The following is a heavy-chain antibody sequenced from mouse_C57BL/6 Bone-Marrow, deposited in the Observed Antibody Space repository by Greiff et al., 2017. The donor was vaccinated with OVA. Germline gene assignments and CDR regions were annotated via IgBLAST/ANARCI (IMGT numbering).Heavy chain of an antibody. CDR3: ARLGWGVGMDY. CDR1: GFTFSSYG. Sequence: DVQLVESGGDLVKPGGSLKLSCAASGFTFSSYGMSWVRQTPDKRLEWVATISSGGSYTYYHDSVKGPSTIYSNNAKNTLYLQMSSLKSENTAMYYCARLGWGVGMDYWGQGTSVTVSA. D-gene: IGHD3-3*01. CDR2: ISSGGSYT. J-gene: IGHJ4*01. V-gene: IGHV5-6*01.